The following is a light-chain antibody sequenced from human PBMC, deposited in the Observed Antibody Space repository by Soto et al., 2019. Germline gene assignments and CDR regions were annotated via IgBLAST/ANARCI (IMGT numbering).Light chain of an antibody. J-gene: IGKJ2*01. V-gene: IGKV3-15*01. CDR3: QQYNNCPYT. CDR1: QHVSSN. Sequence: EIVMTQSPATLSESPGGSATLSCRASQHVSSNFAWYRQKPGQAPTLLIYRASTRATGIPARFSGSGSGTEFTLTISSLQAEDFAVYYCQQYNNCPYTFGQGTKLESK. CDR2: RAS.